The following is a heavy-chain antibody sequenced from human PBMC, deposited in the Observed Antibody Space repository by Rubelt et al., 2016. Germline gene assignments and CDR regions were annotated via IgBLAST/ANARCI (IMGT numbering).Heavy chain of an antibody. J-gene: IGHJ6*03. D-gene: IGHD2-8*01. CDR1: GGSISSYY. CDR2: IYNTGST. Sequence: GPGLVRPSETLSLTCTVSGGSISSYYWSWIRQPPGKGLEWIGYIYNTGSTNYNPSLKSRVTISVDTSKNELSLKLRSVTAADTAVYFCARLKVYAASYYYCYMYVWGNGATVTVSS. CDR3: ARLKVYAASYYYCYMYV. V-gene: IGHV4-59*12.